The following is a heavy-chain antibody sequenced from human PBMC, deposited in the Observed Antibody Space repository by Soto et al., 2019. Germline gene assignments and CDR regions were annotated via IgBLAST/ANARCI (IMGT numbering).Heavy chain of an antibody. CDR3: ATEQWFGESNYYCPGIDV. J-gene: IGHJ6*02. Sequence: GESLKISCKGSGYNFTSYWISWVRQMPGKGLERMGRTDPSDSYTKYSPSFQGHVTISADKSISTAYLQWSSLKASDTAIYYCATEQWFGESNYYCPGIDVWGQGTTVTVSS. CDR2: TDPSDSYT. CDR1: GYNFTSYW. V-gene: IGHV5-10-1*01. D-gene: IGHD3-10*01.